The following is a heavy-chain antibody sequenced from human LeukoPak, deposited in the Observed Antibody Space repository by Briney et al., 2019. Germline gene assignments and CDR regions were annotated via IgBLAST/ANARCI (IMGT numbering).Heavy chain of an antibody. J-gene: IGHJ4*02. V-gene: IGHV3-11*01. CDR3: AKEDLGPVGPYYFDY. CDR1: GFTFSDYY. CDR2: ISSSGSTI. D-gene: IGHD1-26*01. Sequence: GGSLRLSCAASGFTFSDYYMSWIRQAPGKGLEWVSYISSSGSTIYYADSVKGRFTISRDNAKNSLYLQMNSLRAEDTAVYYCAKEDLGPVGPYYFDYWGQGTLVTVSS.